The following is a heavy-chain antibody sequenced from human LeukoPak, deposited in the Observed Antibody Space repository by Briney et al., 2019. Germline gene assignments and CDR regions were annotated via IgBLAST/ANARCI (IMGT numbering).Heavy chain of an antibody. Sequence: GGSMRLSCAASGFTVSRNYMSWVRQAPGKGLEWVSVIYSGGSTYYADSVKGRFTISRDNSKNTLYLQMNSLRAEDTAVYYCASLSQMATVYWGQGTLVTVSS. V-gene: IGHV3-53*01. CDR3: ASLSQMATVY. CDR1: GFTVSRNY. CDR2: IYSGGST. D-gene: IGHD5-24*01. J-gene: IGHJ4*02.